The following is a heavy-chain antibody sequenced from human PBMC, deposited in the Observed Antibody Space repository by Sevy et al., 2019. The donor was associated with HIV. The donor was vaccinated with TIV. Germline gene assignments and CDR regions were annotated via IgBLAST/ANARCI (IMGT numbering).Heavy chain of an antibody. Sequence: GGSLRLSCAASGFTFSNAWMNWVRQAPGKGLEWVGRIKSKTDGGTTDYAEPVKGRFTISRDDSKNTLYLQMNSLKTEDTAVYYCTVGASSSYSQIDYWGQGTLVTVSS. V-gene: IGHV3-15*07. D-gene: IGHD6-13*01. CDR2: IKSKTDGGTT. CDR3: TVGASSSYSQIDY. J-gene: IGHJ4*02. CDR1: GFTFSNAW.